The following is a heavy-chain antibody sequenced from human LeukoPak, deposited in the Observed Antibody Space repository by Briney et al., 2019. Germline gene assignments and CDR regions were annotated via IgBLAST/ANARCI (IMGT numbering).Heavy chain of an antibody. Sequence: GGSLRLSCAASGFTVSTNYMSWVRQAPGKGPEWISIIYRSGDTYYADSVKGRFTISRDNSKNTLYLQMSSLRAEDTALYYCVNQISGWVYWGQGTLVTVSS. CDR2: IYRSGDT. CDR1: GFTVSTNY. CDR3: VNQISGWVY. V-gene: IGHV3-66*01. J-gene: IGHJ4*02. D-gene: IGHD6-19*01.